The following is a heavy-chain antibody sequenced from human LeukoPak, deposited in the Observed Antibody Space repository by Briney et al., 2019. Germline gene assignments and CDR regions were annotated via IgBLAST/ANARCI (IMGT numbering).Heavy chain of an antibody. V-gene: IGHV3-21*01. CDR3: ANTKKFES. CDR2: ITSSSSSI. J-gene: IGHJ4*02. D-gene: IGHD1-1*01. CDR1: GFTFSSYN. Sequence: GGSLRLSCAASGFTFSSYNMNWVRQAPGKGLEWVSSITSSSSSIYYADSVKGRFTISRDNAKNSLYLQMNSLRAEDTAVYYFANTKKFESWGRGTQVTVSS.